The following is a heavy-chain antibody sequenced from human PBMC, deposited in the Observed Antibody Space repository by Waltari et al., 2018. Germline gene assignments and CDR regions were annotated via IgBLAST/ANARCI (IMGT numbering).Heavy chain of an antibody. D-gene: IGHD2-15*01. CDR3: VRDGLIHAADY. J-gene: IGHJ4*02. Sequence: EVQLVESGGNLVQPGGSLRPSCLASGFPFSNYSLMWVRQAPGKGLEWVANINGDGSAKNYMDSVRGRFTISRDNAKNSVYMQLNSLRDDDTAVYYCVRDGLIHAADYWGQGTLVSVSS. V-gene: IGHV3-7*01. CDR2: INGDGSAK. CDR1: GFPFSNYS.